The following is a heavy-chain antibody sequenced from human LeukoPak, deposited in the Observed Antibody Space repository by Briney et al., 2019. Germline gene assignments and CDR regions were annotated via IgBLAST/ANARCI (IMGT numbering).Heavy chain of an antibody. D-gene: IGHD2-21*01. CDR2: INHSWST. Sequence: SETLSLTCAVYGGSFSGYYWSWIRQPPGKGLEWIGEINHSWSTNYNPSLKSRVTISVDTSKNQFSLKLSSVTAADTAVYYCARGVVIAPQTFDYWGQGTLVTVSS. J-gene: IGHJ4*02. CDR1: GGSFSGYY. V-gene: IGHV4-34*01. CDR3: ARGVVIAPQTFDY.